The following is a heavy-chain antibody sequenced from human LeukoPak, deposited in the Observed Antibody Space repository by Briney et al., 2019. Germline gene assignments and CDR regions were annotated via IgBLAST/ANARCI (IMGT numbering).Heavy chain of an antibody. CDR2: MNPNSGNT. CDR3: ARVNSPLGSLDVRGPEY. J-gene: IGHJ4*02. Sequence: ASVKVSCKASGYTFTSYDINWVRQATGQGLEWMGWMNPNSGNTGYAQKFQGRVTITRNTSISTAYMELSSLRSEDTAVYYCARVNSPLGSLDVRGPEYWGQGTLVTVSS. D-gene: IGHD7-27*01. V-gene: IGHV1-8*03. CDR1: GYTFTSYD.